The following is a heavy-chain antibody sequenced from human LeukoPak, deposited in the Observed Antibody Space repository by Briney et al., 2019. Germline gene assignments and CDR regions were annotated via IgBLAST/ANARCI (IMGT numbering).Heavy chain of an antibody. Sequence: PGGSLRLSCAASGSTFSSYAMTWVRQAPGKGLEWVSAISNSGGSTYYADSVKGRFTISRDNSKNTLYLQMNSLGAEDTAVYYCAKGSGYDTFDYWGQGTLVTVSS. V-gene: IGHV3-23*01. J-gene: IGHJ4*02. CDR1: GSTFSSYA. CDR3: AKGSGYDTFDY. D-gene: IGHD5-12*01. CDR2: ISNSGGST.